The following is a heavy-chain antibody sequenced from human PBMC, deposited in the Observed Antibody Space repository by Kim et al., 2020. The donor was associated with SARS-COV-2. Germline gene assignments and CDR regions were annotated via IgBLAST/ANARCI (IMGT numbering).Heavy chain of an antibody. Sequence: ASVKVSCKASGYTFTSYGISWVRQAPGQGLEWMGWISAYNGNTNYAQKLQGRVTMTTDTSTSTAYMELRSLRSDDTAVYYCAREEDCSSTSCYTHEPFDYWGQGTLVTVSS. V-gene: IGHV1-18*01. CDR2: ISAYNGNT. J-gene: IGHJ4*02. CDR3: AREEDCSSTSCYTHEPFDY. CDR1: GYTFTSYG. D-gene: IGHD2-2*02.